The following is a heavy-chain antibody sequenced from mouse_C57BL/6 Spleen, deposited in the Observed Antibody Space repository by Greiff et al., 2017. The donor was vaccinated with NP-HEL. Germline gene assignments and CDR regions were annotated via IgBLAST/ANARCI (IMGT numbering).Heavy chain of an antibody. V-gene: IGHV5-17*01. CDR3: AKEAGYYVNY. CDR1: GFTFSDYG. Sequence: EVQRVESGGGLVKPGGFLKLSCAASGFTFSDYGMHWVRQAPEKGLEWVAYISSGSSTIYYADTVKGRFTISRDNAKNTLFLQMTSLRSEDTAMYYCAKEAGYYVNYWGQGTTLTVSS. D-gene: IGHD2-3*01. J-gene: IGHJ2*01. CDR2: ISSGSSTI.